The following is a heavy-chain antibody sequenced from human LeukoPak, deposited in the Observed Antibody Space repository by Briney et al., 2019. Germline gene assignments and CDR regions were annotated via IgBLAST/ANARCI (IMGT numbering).Heavy chain of an antibody. CDR2: SGSGGDT. CDR1: GFTFSSYA. V-gene: IGHV3-23*01. CDR3: TKARGATYGTYYFDY. D-gene: IGHD4/OR15-4a*01. J-gene: IGHJ4*02. Sequence: GGSLRLSCAASGFTFSSYAMNWVRQAPGKGLEWGSISGSGGDTYYADSVKGRFTISRDNSKNTLYLQMNSLRAEDTAVYYCTKARGATYGTYYFDYWGQGTLVTVSS.